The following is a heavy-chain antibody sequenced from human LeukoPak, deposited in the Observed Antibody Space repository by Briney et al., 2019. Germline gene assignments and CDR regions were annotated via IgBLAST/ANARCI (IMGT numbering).Heavy chain of an antibody. CDR1: GFTFSSYA. V-gene: IGHV3-30-3*01. Sequence: PGGSLRLSCAASGFTFSSYAMHCVRQAPGKGLEWVAVISYDGSNKYYADSVKGRFTISRDNSKNTLYLQMNSLRAEDTAVYYCARAGSRWYFDLWGRGTLVTVSS. CDR3: ARAGSRWYFDL. D-gene: IGHD1-1*01. J-gene: IGHJ2*01. CDR2: ISYDGSNK.